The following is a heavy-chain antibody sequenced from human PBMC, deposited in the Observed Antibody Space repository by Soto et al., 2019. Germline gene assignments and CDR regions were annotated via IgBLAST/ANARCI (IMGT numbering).Heavy chain of an antibody. CDR3: ASPTTVEGNFDY. Sequence: SETLSLTCAVYGGSFSGYYWTWIRQPPGKGLEWIGEINHSGSTNYNPSLKSRTTISVDTFKNQFSLKLSSVTAADTAVYYCASPTTVEGNFDYWGRGTLVTVSS. CDR1: GGSFSGYY. V-gene: IGHV4-34*01. D-gene: IGHD4-17*01. CDR2: INHSGST. J-gene: IGHJ4*02.